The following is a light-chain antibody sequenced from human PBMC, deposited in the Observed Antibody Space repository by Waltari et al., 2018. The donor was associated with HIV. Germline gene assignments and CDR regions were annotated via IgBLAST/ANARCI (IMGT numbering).Light chain of an antibody. CDR1: SSDVGGYNY. CDR3: SSYAGSNNKV. V-gene: IGLV2-8*01. CDR2: EVS. J-gene: IGLJ3*02. Sequence: QSALTQPPSASGSPGQSVTISCTGTSSDVGGYNYVSWYQQHPGKAPKLMIYEVSKRHTGVPNCFCGSRSGNTASLTVSGLQAEDEADYYCSSYAGSNNKVFGGGTKLTVL.